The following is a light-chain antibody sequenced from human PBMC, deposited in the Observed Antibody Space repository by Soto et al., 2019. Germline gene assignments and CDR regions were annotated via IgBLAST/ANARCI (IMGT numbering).Light chain of an antibody. CDR2: DAS. V-gene: IGKV3-15*01. J-gene: IGKJ1*01. Sequence: VMTQSPATLSVSPGERATLSCRASQSVSSSLAWYQQKPGQAPGLLIYDASTRATGIPARFSGSGSGTEFTLTISSLQSEDFAVYYCQQYNNWLPVTFGQGTKVDIK. CDR1: QSVSSS. CDR3: QQYNNWLPVT.